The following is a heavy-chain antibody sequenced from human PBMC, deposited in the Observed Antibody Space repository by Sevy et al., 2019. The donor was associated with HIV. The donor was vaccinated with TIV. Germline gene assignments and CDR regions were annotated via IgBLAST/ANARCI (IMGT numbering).Heavy chain of an antibody. J-gene: IGHJ6*02. D-gene: IGHD2-15*01. CDR2: IESKPDGGTT. CDR1: GFTFTYAW. V-gene: IGHV3-15*04. Sequence: GGSLRLSCAASGFTFTYAWMSWVRQAPGKGLEWLGRIESKPDGGTTDYAAPVKGRFTISRDDSKNTLFLQMNSLKMEVTAVYYCATDPIIVLLMKDGKDVWGQGTTVTVSS. CDR3: ATDPIIVLLMKDGKDV.